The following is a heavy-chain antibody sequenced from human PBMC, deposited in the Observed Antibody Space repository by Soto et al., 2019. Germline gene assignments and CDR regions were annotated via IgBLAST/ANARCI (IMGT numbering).Heavy chain of an antibody. V-gene: IGHV3-74*01. CDR3: ARDKGIAAARGWIDP. Sequence: EVQLVESGGGLVQPGGSLRLSCAASGFTFSSYWMHWVRQAPGKGLVWVSRINSDGSSTSYADSVKGRFTISRDNAKNTLYLQMNSLRAEDTAVYYCARDKGIAAARGWIDPWGQGTLVTVSS. CDR1: GFTFSSYW. J-gene: IGHJ5*02. D-gene: IGHD6-13*01. CDR2: INSDGSST.